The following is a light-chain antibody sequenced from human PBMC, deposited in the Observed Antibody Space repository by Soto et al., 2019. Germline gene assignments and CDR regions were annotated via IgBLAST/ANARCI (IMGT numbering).Light chain of an antibody. CDR3: QQYNRYWT. Sequence: DIQMTQSPSTLSASVRDRVTITCRASQSISSWLAWYQQKPGKAPKLLIYKASSLESGVPSRISGSGSGTEFTLTISSLQPDDFATYYCQQYNRYWTFGQGTKVEIK. J-gene: IGKJ1*01. V-gene: IGKV1-5*03. CDR2: KAS. CDR1: QSISSW.